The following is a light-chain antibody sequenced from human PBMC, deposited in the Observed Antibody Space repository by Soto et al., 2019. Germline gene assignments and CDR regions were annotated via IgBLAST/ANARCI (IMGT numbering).Light chain of an antibody. V-gene: IGLV2-8*01. CDR2: EVS. Sequence: QSALTQPPSASGSPGQSVTISCTGTSSDIGAYNYVSWYQQHPGKAPKLMIHEVSKRPSGVPDRFSGSQSGNTASLTDSGLQAADEADYYCSSYAGSNGRWVFGGGTKLTVL. CDR3: SSYAGSNGRWV. CDR1: SSDIGAYNY. J-gene: IGLJ3*02.